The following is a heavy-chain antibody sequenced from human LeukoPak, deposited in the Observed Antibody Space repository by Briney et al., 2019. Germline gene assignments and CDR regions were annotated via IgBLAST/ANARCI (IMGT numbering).Heavy chain of an antibody. CDR3: TRNGRSLDY. V-gene: IGHV3-7*01. D-gene: IGHD2-15*01. CDR2: IKVDGSEK. J-gene: IGHJ4*02. CDR1: GFTFSGFW. Sequence: PGGSLRLSCAASGFTFSGFWMSWFRQAPGKGLEWVANIKVDGSEKNYVDSVRGRFTISRDNAKNSLYLQMNSLRAEDTAVYYCTRNGRSLDYWGQGTLVTVSS.